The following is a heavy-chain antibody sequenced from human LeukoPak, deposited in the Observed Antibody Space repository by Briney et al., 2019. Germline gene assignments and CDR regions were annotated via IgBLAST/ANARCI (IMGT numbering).Heavy chain of an antibody. CDR1: GFTFRSYA. J-gene: IGHJ6*02. Sequence: GGSLRLSCAASGFTFRSYALHWVRQAPGKGLEWVAVVSSDGSIKFYPDSVKSRFTVSRDNSKNTLYLQMNSLRAEDTAVYYCASWAYYYYGMDVWGQGTTVTVSS. V-gene: IGHV3-30*14. CDR2: VSSDGSIK. D-gene: IGHD7-27*01. CDR3: ASWAYYYYGMDV.